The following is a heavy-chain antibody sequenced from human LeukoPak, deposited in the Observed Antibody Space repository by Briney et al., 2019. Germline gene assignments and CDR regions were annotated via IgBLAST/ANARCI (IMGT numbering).Heavy chain of an antibody. V-gene: IGHV4-59*01. Sequence: PSETLSLTCTVSGGSISSYYWSWIRQPPGKGLEWIGYIYYSGSTNYNPSLKSRVTISVDTSKNQFSLKLSSVTAADTAVYYCARVEYRPYYDYVWGSPRGYFDYWGQGTLVTVSS. J-gene: IGHJ4*02. CDR2: IYYSGST. D-gene: IGHD3-16*01. CDR3: ARVEYRPYYDYVWGSPRGYFDY. CDR1: GGSISSYY.